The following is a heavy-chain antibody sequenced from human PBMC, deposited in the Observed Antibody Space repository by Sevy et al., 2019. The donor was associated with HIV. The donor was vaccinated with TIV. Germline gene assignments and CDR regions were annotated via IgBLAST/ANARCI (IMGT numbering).Heavy chain of an antibody. D-gene: IGHD3-10*01. J-gene: IGHJ4*02. CDR1: GYTFTGYY. CDR2: INPNSGGT. V-gene: IGHV1-2*02. Sequence: ASVKVSCKASGYTFTGYYMHWVRQAPGQGLEWMGWINPNSGGTNYAQMFQGRVTMTRDTSISTAYMELSRLRSDDTAVYYCARDHHYGSGIADPVDYWGQGTLVTVSS. CDR3: ARDHHYGSGIADPVDY.